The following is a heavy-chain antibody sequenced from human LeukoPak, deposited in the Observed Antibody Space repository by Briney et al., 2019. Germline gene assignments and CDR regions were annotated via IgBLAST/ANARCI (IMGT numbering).Heavy chain of an antibody. V-gene: IGHV1-18*01. Sequence: ASVKVSCKASGYTFTNYGISWVRQAPGQSLEWMGWISTYNGNTNYAENLQGRVTMTTDTSTSTAYMELRSLRSDDSAVYYCARDGSQGSLGWFDPWGQGTLVTVSS. D-gene: IGHD1-1*01. CDR1: GYTFTNYG. CDR2: ISTYNGNT. J-gene: IGHJ5*02. CDR3: ARDGSQGSLGWFDP.